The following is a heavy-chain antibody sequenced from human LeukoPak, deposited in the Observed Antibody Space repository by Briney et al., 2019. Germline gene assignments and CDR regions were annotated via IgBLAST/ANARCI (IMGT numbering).Heavy chain of an antibody. CDR2: IYDSGST. J-gene: IGHJ4*02. D-gene: IGHD6-19*01. CDR1: GVSISSYY. CDR3: ARALGTGWSQKE. Sequence: SSETLSLTCTVSGVSISSYYWSWIRQPPGKGLEWIGYIYDSGSTNYNSSLKSRVTISVDTSKNQFSLKLSSVTAADTAVYYCARALGTGWSQKEWGQRTLVTVSS. V-gene: IGHV4-59*12.